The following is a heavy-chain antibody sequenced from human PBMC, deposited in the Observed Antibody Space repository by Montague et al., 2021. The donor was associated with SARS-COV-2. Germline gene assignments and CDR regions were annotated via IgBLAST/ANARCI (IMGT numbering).Heavy chain of an antibody. D-gene: IGHD4-17*01. V-gene: IGHV3-53*04. CDR3: ATAVYPTVTTRGDV. J-gene: IGHJ6*02. CDR2: IYSGGST. CDR1: GFTVSSKY. Sequence: SLRLSCAASGFTVSSKYMSWVRQAPGKGLEWVSVIYSGGSTYYADSVKGRFTISRHNSKSTLYLQMNSLRAEDTAVYYCATAVYPTVTTRGDVWGQGTTVPVS.